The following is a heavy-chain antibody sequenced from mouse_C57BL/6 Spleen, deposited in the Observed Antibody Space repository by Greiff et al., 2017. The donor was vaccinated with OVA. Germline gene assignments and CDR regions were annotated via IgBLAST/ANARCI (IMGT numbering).Heavy chain of an antibody. V-gene: IGHV1-61*01. CDR3: ARSDYDVWYFDV. CDR1: GYTFTSYW. J-gene: IGHJ1*03. CDR2: IYPSDSET. D-gene: IGHD2-4*01. Sequence: QVHVKQPGAELVRPGSSVKLSCKASGYTFTSYWMDWVKQRPGQGLEWIGNIYPSDSETHYNQKFKDKATLTVDKSSSTAYMQLSSLTSEDSAVYYCARSDYDVWYFDVWGTGTTVTVSS.